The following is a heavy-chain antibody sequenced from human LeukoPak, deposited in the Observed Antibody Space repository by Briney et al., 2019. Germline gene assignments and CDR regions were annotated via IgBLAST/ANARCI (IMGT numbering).Heavy chain of an antibody. V-gene: IGHV4-59*01. D-gene: IGHD3-22*01. Sequence: SETLSLTCTVSGGSISSYYWSWIRQPPGKGLEWIGYIYYSGSTNYNPSLKSRVTISVDTSKNQFSLKLSSVTAADTAVYYCARARGYYDSSVFDPWGQGTLVTVSS. J-gene: IGHJ5*02. CDR2: IYYSGST. CDR3: ARARGYYDSSVFDP. CDR1: GGSISSYY.